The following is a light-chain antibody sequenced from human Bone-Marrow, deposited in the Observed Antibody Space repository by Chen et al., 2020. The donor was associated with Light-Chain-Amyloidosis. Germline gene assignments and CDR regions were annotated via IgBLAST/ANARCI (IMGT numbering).Light chain of an antibody. Sequence: SYVLTQPPSVSVAPGQTARISCGGNSIESKFVHWYQQRAGQAPVLVVYENYDRPSGIPERYSGSNSGSTATLIISRVEAGDEADYSCQVCDSNNDRPVVGGGSKLTVL. CDR3: QVCDSNNDRPV. V-gene: IGLV3-21*02. J-gene: IGLJ3*02. CDR2: ENY. CDR1: SIESKF.